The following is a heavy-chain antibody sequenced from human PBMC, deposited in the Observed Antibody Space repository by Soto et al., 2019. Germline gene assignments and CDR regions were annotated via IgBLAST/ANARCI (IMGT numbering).Heavy chain of an antibody. V-gene: IGHV3-74*01. CDR3: ARIDCSGGSCYLGMSAFDI. J-gene: IGHJ3*02. D-gene: IGHD2-15*01. Sequence: EVQPVESGGGLVQPGGSLRLSCAASGFTFSSYWMHWVRQAPGKGLVWVSRINSDGSSTSYADSVKGRFTISRDNAKNTLYLQMNSLRAEDTAVYYCARIDCSGGSCYLGMSAFDIWGQGTMVTVSS. CDR2: INSDGSST. CDR1: GFTFSSYW.